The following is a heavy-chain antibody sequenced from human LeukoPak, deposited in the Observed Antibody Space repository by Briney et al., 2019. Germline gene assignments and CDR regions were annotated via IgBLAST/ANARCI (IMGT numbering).Heavy chain of an antibody. J-gene: IGHJ4*02. Sequence: GRSLRLSCAASGFTFSSYAMHWVRQAPGKGLEWVAVISYDGSNKYYADSVKGRFTISRDNSKNTLYLQMNSLRAEDTAVYYCARDSEIVVVPAAIPPFDYWGQGTLVTVSS. CDR2: ISYDGSNK. V-gene: IGHV3-30-3*01. D-gene: IGHD2-2*01. CDR3: ARDSEIVVVPAAIPPFDY. CDR1: GFTFSSYA.